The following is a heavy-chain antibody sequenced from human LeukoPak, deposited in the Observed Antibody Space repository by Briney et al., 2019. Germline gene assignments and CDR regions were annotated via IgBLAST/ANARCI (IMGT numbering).Heavy chain of an antibody. Sequence: PGGSLRLSCAASGFTFSSYAMSWVRQAPGKGLEWVAVKSHDGRSKYYADSVKGRFTIFRDNSKNTLDLQTHSLRADDTALYYCARETCTTTNCYWGMDVWGQGTTVTVSS. V-gene: IGHV3-30*04. J-gene: IGHJ6*02. CDR1: GFTFSSYA. D-gene: IGHD2-2*01. CDR3: ARETCTTTNCYWGMDV. CDR2: KSHDGRSK.